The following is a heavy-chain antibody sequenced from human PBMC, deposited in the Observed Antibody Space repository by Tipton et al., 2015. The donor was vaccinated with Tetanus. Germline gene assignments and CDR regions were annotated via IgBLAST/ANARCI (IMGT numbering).Heavy chain of an antibody. D-gene: IGHD1-1*01. J-gene: IGHJ4*02. CDR2: IYYSGSS. Sequence: TLSLTCTVSGGSISGSSYYWGWIRQPPGKGLEWIGSIYYSGSSYYNPTLKSRVTISVDTSKNQFSLKLDSVTAADAAVYYCARANNEFPKKGPFDSWGQGSLVIVSS. V-gene: IGHV4-39*01. CDR1: GGSISGSSYY. CDR3: ARANNEFPKKGPFDS.